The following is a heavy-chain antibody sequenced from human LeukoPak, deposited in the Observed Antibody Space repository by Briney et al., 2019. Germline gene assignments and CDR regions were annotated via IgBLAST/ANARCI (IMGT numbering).Heavy chain of an antibody. CDR3: ARDLTVYGMDV. CDR1: GFTFSSYS. D-gene: IGHD4-11*01. J-gene: IGHJ6*02. V-gene: IGHV3-48*01. CDR2: ISSSSTI. Sequence: GGSLRLSCAASGFTFSSYSMNWVRQAPGKGLEWVSYISSSSTIYYADSVKGRFTISRDNAKNSLYLQMNSLRAEDTAVYYCARDLTVYGMDVWGQGTTVTVSS.